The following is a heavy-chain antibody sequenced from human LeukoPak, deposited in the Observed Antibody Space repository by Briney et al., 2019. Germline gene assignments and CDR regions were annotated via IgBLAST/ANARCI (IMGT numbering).Heavy chain of an antibody. CDR3: ARDPYDSSGYYPYAFDI. CDR1: GGTFSSYA. V-gene: IGHV1-69*05. CDR2: IIPIFGTA. D-gene: IGHD3-22*01. J-gene: IGHJ3*02. Sequence: SVKVSCKASGGTFSSYAISWVRQAPGQGLEWMGGIIPIFGTANYAQKFQGRVTITTDESTSTAYMELSSLRSEDTAVYYCARDPYDSSGYYPYAFDIWGQGTMVTVSS.